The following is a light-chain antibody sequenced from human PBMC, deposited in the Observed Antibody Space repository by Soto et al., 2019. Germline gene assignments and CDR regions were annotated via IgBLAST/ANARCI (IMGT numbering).Light chain of an antibody. Sequence: ESVLTQSPGTLSLSPGERATLSCRASQSVSSNSLAWYQQKSGQAPRLLIYGASSTATGTPDRFSGSGAGTDFTLTISRLEPEDFSVYYCQQFDGSPPSWTFGQGTKVEI. CDR1: QSVSSNS. CDR3: QQFDGSPPSWT. CDR2: GAS. V-gene: IGKV3-20*01. J-gene: IGKJ1*01.